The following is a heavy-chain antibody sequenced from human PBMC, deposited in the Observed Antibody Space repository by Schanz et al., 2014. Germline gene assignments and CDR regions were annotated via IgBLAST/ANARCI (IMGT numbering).Heavy chain of an antibody. Sequence: EVQLGESGGGLVQPGGSLRLSCAASGFTVSNHYMSWVRQPPGKGLEWFSAISGSGRDTYYAASVKGRFTISRDNSKNTLSLQMNSLRAEDTAVYYCAKGQLLSYYFDYWGQGTLVTVSS. V-gene: IGHV3-23*04. D-gene: IGHD2-21*01. CDR3: AKGQLLSYYFDY. CDR1: GFTVSNHY. CDR2: ISGSGRDT. J-gene: IGHJ4*02.